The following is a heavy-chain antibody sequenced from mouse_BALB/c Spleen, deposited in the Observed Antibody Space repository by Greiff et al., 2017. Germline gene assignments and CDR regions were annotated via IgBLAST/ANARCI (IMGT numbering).Heavy chain of an antibody. D-gene: IGHD2-10*02. V-gene: IGHV1S137*01. CDR3: ARRYGNYVSYAMDY. Sequence: VQRVESGAELVRPGVSVKISCKGSGYTFTDYAMHWVKQSHAKSLEWIGVISTYYGDASYNQKFKGKATMTVDKSSSTAYMELARLTSEDSAIYYCARRYGNYVSYAMDYWGQGTSVTVSS. CDR2: ISTYYGDA. J-gene: IGHJ4*01. CDR1: GYTFTDYA.